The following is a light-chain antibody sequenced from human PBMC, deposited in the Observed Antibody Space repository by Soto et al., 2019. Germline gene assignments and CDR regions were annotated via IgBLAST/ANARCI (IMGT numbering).Light chain of an antibody. Sequence: EIVLTQSPGTLSLSPGERATLSCRASQSVSNNYLAWYQQKPGQAPRLLIYGASNRATGIPDRFSGSGSGTDFTLTISRLEPEDFAVYYCQLFGSSPRYTFGQGTKLEIK. CDR1: QSVSNNY. CDR2: GAS. CDR3: QLFGSSPRYT. J-gene: IGKJ2*01. V-gene: IGKV3-20*01.